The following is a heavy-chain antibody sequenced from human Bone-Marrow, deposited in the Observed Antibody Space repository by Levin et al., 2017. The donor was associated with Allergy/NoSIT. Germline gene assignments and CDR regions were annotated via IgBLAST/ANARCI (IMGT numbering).Heavy chain of an antibody. V-gene: IGHV3-30-3*01. J-gene: IGHJ4*02. Sequence: GGSLRLSCAASGFTFSTYALHWVRQAPGKGLEWVAVISDDGSNKYYADSVKGRFTISRDNSKNTLYLQMNSLRTEDTAVYYCARVGSGSYYTSAFDYWGQGTLVTVSS. CDR2: ISDDGSNK. D-gene: IGHD1-26*01. CDR1: GFTFSTYA. CDR3: ARVGSGSYYTSAFDY.